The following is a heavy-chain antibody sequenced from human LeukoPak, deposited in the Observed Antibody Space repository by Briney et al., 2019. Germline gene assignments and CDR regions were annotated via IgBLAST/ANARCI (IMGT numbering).Heavy chain of an antibody. CDR1: GGSISSYY. Sequence: PSETLSLTCTVSGGSISSYYWSWVRQAPGKGLEWIGDIYYSGSSKTSPSLESRVTMSVDTSKNQFSLELSSVIAADTAMYYCARGQYTGYDKGAFDVWGQGTMVTVSS. CDR2: IYYSGSS. V-gene: IGHV4-59*01. D-gene: IGHD3-9*01. CDR3: ARGQYTGYDKGAFDV. J-gene: IGHJ3*01.